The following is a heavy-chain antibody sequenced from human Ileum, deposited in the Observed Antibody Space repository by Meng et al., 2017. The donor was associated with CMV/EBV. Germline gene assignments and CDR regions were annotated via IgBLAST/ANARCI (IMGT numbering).Heavy chain of an antibody. CDR1: GFTFTKYW. CDR2: IMKDGGEK. CDR3: ARDKSARDSSAYDY. D-gene: IGHD3-22*01. Sequence: GESLKISCAASGFTFTKYWMAWVRQAPGKGLEWVANIMKDGGEKKYVDSVKGRFTISRDNAKNTLYLQMDSLRAEDTAVYYCARDKSARDSSAYDYWGQGTLVTVSS. V-gene: IGHV3-7*01. J-gene: IGHJ4*02.